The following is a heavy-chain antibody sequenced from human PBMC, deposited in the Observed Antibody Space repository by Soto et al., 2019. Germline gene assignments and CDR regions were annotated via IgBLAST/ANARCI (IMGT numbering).Heavy chain of an antibody. V-gene: IGHV3-73*01. Sequence: GGSLRLSCAASGFTFSGSAMHWVRQASGKGLEWVGRIRSKANSYATAYAASVKGRFTISRDDSKNTAYLQMNSLKSEDTAVYYCTRHFDDDILTGYYNYWGQGTLVTVSS. CDR2: IRSKANSYAT. D-gene: IGHD3-9*01. J-gene: IGHJ4*02. CDR3: TRHFDDDILTGYYNY. CDR1: GFTFSGSA.